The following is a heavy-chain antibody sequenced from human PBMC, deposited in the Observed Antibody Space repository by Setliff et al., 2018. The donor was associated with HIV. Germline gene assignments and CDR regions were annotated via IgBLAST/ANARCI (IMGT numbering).Heavy chain of an antibody. CDR2: ISAYNGNT. Sequence: ASVKVSCKASGCTFTSYGISWVRQAPGQGLEWMGWISAYNGNTKYAQKFQGRVTMTTHTSTNTAYMELRSLRSEDSAVYYCASAPHHVSGTLWYWGQGTAVTVSS. J-gene: IGHJ4*02. V-gene: IGHV1-18*01. CDR3: ASAPHHVSGTLWY. D-gene: IGHD3-10*01. CDR1: GCTFTSYG.